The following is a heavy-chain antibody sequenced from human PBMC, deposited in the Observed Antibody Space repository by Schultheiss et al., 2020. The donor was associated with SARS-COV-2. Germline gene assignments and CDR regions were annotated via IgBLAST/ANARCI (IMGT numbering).Heavy chain of an antibody. CDR2: ISGSGGST. V-gene: IGHV3-23*01. CDR1: GFTLSTYA. J-gene: IGHJ3*02. D-gene: IGHD3-16*01. Sequence: GESLKISCVASGFTLSTYAMSWVRQAPGKGLEWVSAISGSGGSTYYADSVKGRFTISRDNSKNTLYLQMNSLRAEDTAVYYCAKDRFISDAFDIWGQGTMVTVSS. CDR3: AKDRFISDAFDI.